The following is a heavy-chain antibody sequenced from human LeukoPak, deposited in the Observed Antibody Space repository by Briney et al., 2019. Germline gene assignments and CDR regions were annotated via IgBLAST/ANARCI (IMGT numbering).Heavy chain of an antibody. CDR2: INPNSGGT. CDR1: GYTFTGYY. CDR3: ARLSGDYAY. D-gene: IGHD4/OR15-4a*01. V-gene: IGHV1-2*02. Sequence: ASVKVSCKASGYTFTGYYMHWVRQAPGQGLEWMGWINPNSGGTNYAQKFQGRVTMTKDTSTSTAYMELDRLTSDDTAVYYCARLSGDYAYWGQGTLVTVFS. J-gene: IGHJ4*02.